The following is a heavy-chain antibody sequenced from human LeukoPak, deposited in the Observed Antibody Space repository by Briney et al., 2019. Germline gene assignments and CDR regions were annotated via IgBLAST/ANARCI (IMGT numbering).Heavy chain of an antibody. Sequence: ASVKVPCKASGYTFTGYYMHWVRQAPGQGLEWMGWINPNSGGTNYAQKFQGRVTMTRDTSISTAYMELSRLRSDDTAMYYCASEIAVAETGDWFDPWGQGTLVTVSS. J-gene: IGHJ5*02. CDR1: GYTFTGYY. CDR3: ASEIAVAETGDWFDP. CDR2: INPNSGGT. V-gene: IGHV1-2*02. D-gene: IGHD6-19*01.